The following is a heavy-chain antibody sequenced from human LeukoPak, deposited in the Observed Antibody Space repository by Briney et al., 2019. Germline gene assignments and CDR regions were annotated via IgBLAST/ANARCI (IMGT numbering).Heavy chain of an antibody. V-gene: IGHV4-59*08. D-gene: IGHD5-24*01. CDR2: IYYSGST. Sequence: SEALSLTCTVSRGSISSYYWSWIRQPPGKGLEWIGHIYYSGSTNYNPSLKSRVTISVDTSKNQFSLKLSSVTAADTAVYYCARMTDGAGGYYFDYWGQGTLVTVSS. CDR3: ARMTDGAGGYYFDY. CDR1: RGSISSYY. J-gene: IGHJ4*02.